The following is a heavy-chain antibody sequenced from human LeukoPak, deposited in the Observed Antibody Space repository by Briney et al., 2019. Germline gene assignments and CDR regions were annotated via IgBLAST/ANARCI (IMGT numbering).Heavy chain of an antibody. CDR2: MNPNSGNT. V-gene: IGHV1-8*03. CDR1: GYTFNSYD. CDR3: VRGGWWEHDYFDF. D-gene: IGHD1-26*01. Sequence: ASVKVSCKASGYTFNSYDINWVRQATGQGLEWMGWMNPNSGNTGFAQRFQGRVTITRNTSITTAYMELSSLRSDDTAVYYGVRGGWWEHDYFDFWGLGTLVTVSS. J-gene: IGHJ4*02.